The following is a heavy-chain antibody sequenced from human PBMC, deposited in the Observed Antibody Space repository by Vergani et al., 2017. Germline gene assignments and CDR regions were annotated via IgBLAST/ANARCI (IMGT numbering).Heavy chain of an antibody. D-gene: IGHD3-10*01. CDR2: ISSGGGDI. CDR1: GFTFDTYT. CDR3: TTAWGLYYLHGEYFQY. J-gene: IGHJ1*01. Sequence: EVQLLESGGGLVQPGGSRRLSCAGAGFTFDTYTMAYVRQAPGKGLEWVATISSGGGDIFYADSVKGRFTISRDNSKNTLLLQMNSLKDEDTAVYYCTTAWGLYYLHGEYFQYWGRGTLVSVSS. V-gene: IGHV3-23*01.